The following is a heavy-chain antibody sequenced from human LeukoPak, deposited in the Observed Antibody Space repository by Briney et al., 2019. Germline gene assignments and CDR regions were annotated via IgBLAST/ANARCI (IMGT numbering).Heavy chain of an antibody. V-gene: IGHV5-51*01. CDR1: GYRFTSYW. CDR3: ARSVLTGTWSAFDI. D-gene: IGHD1-20*01. J-gene: IGHJ3*02. Sequence: GESLKISCKGSGYRFTSYWLGLVRPMPGKGLEWMGIIYPGDSDTRYSPSFQGQVTISADKSISTAYLQWSSLKASDTAMYYCARSVLTGTWSAFDIWGQGTMVTVSS. CDR2: IYPGDSDT.